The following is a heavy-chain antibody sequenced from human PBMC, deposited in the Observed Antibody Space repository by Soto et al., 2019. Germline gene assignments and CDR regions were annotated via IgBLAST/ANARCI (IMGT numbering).Heavy chain of an antibody. CDR3: ARGTLV. Sequence: SETLSLTCTVSGGCIGSGGYWWSWIRQHPGRGLEWIGFVSYTGNTQYNPFLKSRVNISVDTSTKQFSLKLSSVTAADTAVYYCARGTLVWGQGTLVTVSS. J-gene: IGHJ4*02. D-gene: IGHD2-2*01. CDR1: GGCIGSGGYW. CDR2: VSYTGNT. V-gene: IGHV4-31*03.